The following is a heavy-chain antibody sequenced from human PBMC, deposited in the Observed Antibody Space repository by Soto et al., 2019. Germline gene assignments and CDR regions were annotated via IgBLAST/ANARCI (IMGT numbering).Heavy chain of an antibody. D-gene: IGHD5-12*01. CDR3: ARGGYSGYDLGYGMDV. V-gene: IGHV3-33*01. CDR2: IWYDGSNK. Sequence: QVQLVESGGGVVQPGRSLRLSCAASGFTFSSYGMHWVRQAPGKGLEWVAVIWYDGSNKYYADSVKGQFTISRDNSKNTLYLQMNSLRAEDTAVYYCARGGYSGYDLGYGMDVWGQGTTVTVSS. CDR1: GFTFSSYG. J-gene: IGHJ6*02.